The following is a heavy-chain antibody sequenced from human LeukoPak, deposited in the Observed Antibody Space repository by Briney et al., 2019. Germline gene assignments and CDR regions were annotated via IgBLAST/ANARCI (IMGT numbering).Heavy chain of an antibody. D-gene: IGHD6-19*01. CDR1: GGTFSSYA. J-gene: IGHJ3*02. Sequence: ASVKVSCKASGGTFSSYAISWVRQAPGQGLEWMGRIIPILGIANYAQKFQGRVTITADKSTSTAYMELSSLRSEDTAVYYCARAEAVAGNDAFDIWGQGTMVTVSS. V-gene: IGHV1-69*04. CDR2: IIPILGIA. CDR3: ARAEAVAGNDAFDI.